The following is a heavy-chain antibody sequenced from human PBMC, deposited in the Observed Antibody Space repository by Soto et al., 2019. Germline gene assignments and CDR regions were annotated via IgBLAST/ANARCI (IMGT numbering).Heavy chain of an antibody. CDR2: IVVGSGNT. D-gene: IGHD2-21*01. CDR3: AADEFGAYCGGDCYDY. J-gene: IGHJ4*02. Sequence: SVKVSCKASGFTFTSSAVQWVRQARGQRLEWIGWIVVGSGNTNYAQKFQERVTITRDMSTSTAYMELSSLRSEDTAVYYCAADEFGAYCGGDCYDYWGQGTLVTVYS. CDR1: GFTFTSSA. V-gene: IGHV1-58*01.